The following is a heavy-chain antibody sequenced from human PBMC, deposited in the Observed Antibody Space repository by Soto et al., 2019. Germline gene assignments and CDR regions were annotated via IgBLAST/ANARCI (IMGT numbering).Heavy chain of an antibody. CDR1: GRSFSDYY. J-gene: IGHJ4*02. Sequence: QVQLQQWGAGLLKPSETLSLTCAVYGRSFSDYYWSWIRQPPGEGLEWIGEISHSGSTNYNPSLKRRVSISVDTSKHQFSLNLSSVTAADTAVYFCASGPNRPFFHYGGQGILVTVSS. CDR3: ASGPNRPFFHY. V-gene: IGHV4-34*01. D-gene: IGHD2-8*02. CDR2: ISHSGST.